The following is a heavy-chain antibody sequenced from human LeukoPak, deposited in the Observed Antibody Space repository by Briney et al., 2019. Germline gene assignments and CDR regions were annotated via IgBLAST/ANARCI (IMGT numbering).Heavy chain of an antibody. Sequence: SETLSLTCTVSGGSISSYYWSWIRQPPGKGLEWIGYIYYSGSTNYNPSLKSRVTMSVDTSKNQFSLKLSSVTAADTAVYYCARAVGATTYYYYYGMDVWGQGTTVTVSS. CDR2: IYYSGST. D-gene: IGHD1-26*01. CDR1: GGSISSYY. J-gene: IGHJ6*02. V-gene: IGHV4-59*01. CDR3: ARAVGATTYYYYYGMDV.